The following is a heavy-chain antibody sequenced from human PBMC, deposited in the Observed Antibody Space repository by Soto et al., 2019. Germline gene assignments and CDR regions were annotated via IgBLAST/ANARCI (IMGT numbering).Heavy chain of an antibody. CDR3: ARPTSTDLRDPFDI. CDR1: GGSISSGDYY. V-gene: IGHV4-30-4*01. D-gene: IGHD4-17*01. J-gene: IGHJ3*02. Sequence: SETLSLTCTVSGGSISSGDYYWSWIRQPPGKGLEWIGYIYYSGSTYYNPSLKSRVTISVDTSKNQFSLNLSSMTAADTAVYYCARPTSTDLRDPFDIWGQGIMVTVSS. CDR2: IYYSGST.